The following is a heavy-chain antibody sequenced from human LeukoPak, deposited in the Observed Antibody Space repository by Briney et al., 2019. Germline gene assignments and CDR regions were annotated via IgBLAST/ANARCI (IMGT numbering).Heavy chain of an antibody. Sequence: SETLSLTCTVSGGSINSYYWNWIRQPPGKGLEWIGYIYYSGSTNYNPSLKSRVTISVDTSKNQFSLKLSSVTAADTAVYYCARVRGYGTFDYWGQGTLVTVSS. CDR1: GGSINSYY. V-gene: IGHV4-59*08. D-gene: IGHD4-17*01. J-gene: IGHJ4*02. CDR3: ARVRGYGTFDY. CDR2: IYYSGST.